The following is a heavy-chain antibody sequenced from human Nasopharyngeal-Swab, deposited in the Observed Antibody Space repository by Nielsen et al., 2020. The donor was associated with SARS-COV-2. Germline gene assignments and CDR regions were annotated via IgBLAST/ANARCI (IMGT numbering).Heavy chain of an antibody. Sequence: RQAPGKGLEWVGYIYYSGSTYYNPSLKSRVTISVDTSKNQFSLKLGSVTAADTAVYYCARVRGPGFYYYYMDVWGKGTTVTVSS. CDR2: IYYSGST. V-gene: IGHV4-30-4*01. J-gene: IGHJ6*03. D-gene: IGHD2-15*01. CDR3: ARVRGPGFYYYYMDV.